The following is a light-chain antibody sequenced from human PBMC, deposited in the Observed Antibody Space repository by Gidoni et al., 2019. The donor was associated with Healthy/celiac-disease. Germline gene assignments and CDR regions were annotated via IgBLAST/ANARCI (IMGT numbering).Light chain of an antibody. J-gene: IGKJ4*01. CDR3: QQRSNWLT. CDR2: DAS. CDR1: QSVSSY. Sequence: EIVLTQSPATLALSPGARATLSCRASQSVSSYLAWYQQKPGQAPRLLIYDASNRATGIPARFSGGGSGTDFTLTISSLEPEDFAVYYGQQRSNWLTFGGGTKVEIK. V-gene: IGKV3-11*01.